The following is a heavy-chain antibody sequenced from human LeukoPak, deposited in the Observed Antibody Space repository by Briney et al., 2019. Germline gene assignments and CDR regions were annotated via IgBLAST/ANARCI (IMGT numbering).Heavy chain of an antibody. J-gene: IGHJ4*02. CDR2: INPILGIA. D-gene: IGHD4-11*01. Sequence: SVKVSCKASGGTFSSYAISWVRQAPGQGLEWMGRINPILGIANYAQKFQGRVTITADKSTSTAYMELSSLRSEDTAVYYCARDEGYSNYVADWGQGTLVTVSS. V-gene: IGHV1-69*04. CDR3: ARDEGYSNYVAD. CDR1: GGTFSSYA.